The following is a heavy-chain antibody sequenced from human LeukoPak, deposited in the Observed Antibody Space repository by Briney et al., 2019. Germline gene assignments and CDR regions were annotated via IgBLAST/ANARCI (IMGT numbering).Heavy chain of an antibody. CDR2: INSDGSST. Sequence: PGGSLRLSCAGSGFTFSSYGMHWVRQAPGKGLVWVSRINSDGSSTSYADSVKGRFTISRDNAKNTLYLQMNSLRAEDTAVYYCARVGDSIAARPFDYWGQGTLVTVSS. D-gene: IGHD6-6*01. V-gene: IGHV3-74*01. CDR3: ARVGDSIAARPFDY. J-gene: IGHJ4*02. CDR1: GFTFSSYG.